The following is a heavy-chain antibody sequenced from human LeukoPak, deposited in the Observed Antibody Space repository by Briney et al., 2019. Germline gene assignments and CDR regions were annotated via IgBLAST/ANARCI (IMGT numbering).Heavy chain of an antibody. CDR1: GYAFANYG. D-gene: IGHD3-10*01. V-gene: IGHV1-69*06. Sequence: SVKVSCKTSGYAFANYGCSWVRQAPGQGLEWMGGIIPIFGTANYAQKFQGRVTITADKSTSTAYMELSSLRSEDTAVYYCASQNPITMVRGVWDEYYYYYYMDVWGKGTTVTISS. J-gene: IGHJ6*03. CDR2: IIPIFGTA. CDR3: ASQNPITMVRGVWDEYYYYYYMDV.